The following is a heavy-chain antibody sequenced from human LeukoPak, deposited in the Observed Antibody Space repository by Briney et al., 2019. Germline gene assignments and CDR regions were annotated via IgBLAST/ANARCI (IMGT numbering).Heavy chain of an antibody. V-gene: IGHV6-1*01. D-gene: IGHD3-9*01. CDR2: TYYRSKWYN. CDR1: GDSVSSNSAA. Sequence: SQTLSLTCAISGDSVSSNSAAWNWIRQSPSRGLEWLGRTYYRSKWYNDYAVSVKSRITINPDTSKNQFSLQPNSVTPEDTAVYYCARDKALIRYYNRDYYYGMDVWGQGTTVTVSS. CDR3: ARDKALIRYYNRDYYYGMDV. J-gene: IGHJ6*02.